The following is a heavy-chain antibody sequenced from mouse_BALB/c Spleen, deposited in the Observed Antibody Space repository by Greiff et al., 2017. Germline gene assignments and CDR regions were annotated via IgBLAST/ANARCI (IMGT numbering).Heavy chain of an antibody. Sequence: QVQLKESGAELVRPGASVTLSCKASGYTFTDYEMHWVKQTPVHGLEWIGAIDPETGGTAYNQKFKGKATLTADKSSSTAYMELRSLTSEDSAVYYCTRSGYSPYWYFDVWGAGTTVTVSS. CDR3: TRSGYSPYWYFDV. V-gene: IGHV1-15*01. CDR1: GYTFTDYE. D-gene: IGHD2-3*01. J-gene: IGHJ1*01. CDR2: IDPETGGT.